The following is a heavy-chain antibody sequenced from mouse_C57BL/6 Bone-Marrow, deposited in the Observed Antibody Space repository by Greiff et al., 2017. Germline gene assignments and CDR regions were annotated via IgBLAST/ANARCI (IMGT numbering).Heavy chain of an antibody. J-gene: IGHJ2*01. CDR2: IDPANGNT. CDR1: GFNIKNSY. CDR3: ARGGDFDY. Sequence: VQLQQSVAELVRPGASVKLSCTASGFNIKNSYMHWVKQRPEQGLEWIGRIDPANGNTKYDPKFQGKATITAAKSSNTAYLQLISLTSADTSIYYSARGGDFDYWGQGTTLTVSA. V-gene: IGHV14-3*01.